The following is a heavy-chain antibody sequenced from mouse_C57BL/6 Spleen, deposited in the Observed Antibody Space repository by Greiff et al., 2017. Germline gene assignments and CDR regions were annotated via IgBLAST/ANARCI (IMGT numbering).Heavy chain of an antibody. CDR1: GYTFTSYW. Sequence: QVQLQQPGAELVKPGASVKLSCKASGYTFTSYWMHWVKQRPGQGLEWIGMIHPNSGSTNYNEKFKSKATLTVDKSSSTAYMQLSSLTSEDSAVYYWARTGHSGNYAMDYWGQGTSVTVSS. CDR2: IHPNSGST. CDR3: ARTGHSGNYAMDY. V-gene: IGHV1-64*01. J-gene: IGHJ4*01. D-gene: IGHD3-1*01.